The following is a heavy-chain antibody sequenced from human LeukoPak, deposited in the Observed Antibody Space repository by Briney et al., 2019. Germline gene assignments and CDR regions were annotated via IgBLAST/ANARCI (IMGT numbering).Heavy chain of an antibody. V-gene: IGHV4-34*01. CDR1: GGSFSGYY. CDR3: ARGNTVTTWAYYYYYYYMDV. D-gene: IGHD4-17*01. J-gene: IGHJ6*03. CDR2: VNHSGST. Sequence: SETLSLTCAVYGGSFSGYYWSWIRQPPGKGLEWIGEVNHSGSTNYNPSLKSRVTISVDTSKNQFSLKLSSVTAADTAVYYCARGNTVTTWAYYYYYYYMDVWGKGTTVTVSS.